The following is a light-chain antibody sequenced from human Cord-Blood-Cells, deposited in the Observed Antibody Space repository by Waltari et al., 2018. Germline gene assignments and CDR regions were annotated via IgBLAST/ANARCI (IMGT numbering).Light chain of an antibody. V-gene: IGKV3-11*01. Sequence: EIVLTQSPATLSLSPGERATLSCSASQRVSSYLAWYHQKPGQAPRLLIYDASTRPTCIPARFSGSGSGTDFTLTISSLEPEDFAVYYCQQRSNWPPITFGQGTRLEIK. CDR2: DAS. CDR1: QRVSSY. CDR3: QQRSNWPPIT. J-gene: IGKJ5*01.